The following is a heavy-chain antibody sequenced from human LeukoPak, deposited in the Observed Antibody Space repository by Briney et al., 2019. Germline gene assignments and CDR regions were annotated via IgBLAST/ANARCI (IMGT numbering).Heavy chain of an antibody. D-gene: IGHD3-22*01. CDR1: GYTFTGYY. Sequence: GASVTVSCKASGYTFTGYYMHWVRQAPGQGLEWMGWINVNSGDTTYAQKSQGRVTITRDTSINPAYMELSRLSPSDQATYYCAREISGYSDYWGQGTLVTVS. V-gene: IGHV1-2*02. J-gene: IGHJ4*02. CDR3: AREISGYSDY. CDR2: INVNSGDT.